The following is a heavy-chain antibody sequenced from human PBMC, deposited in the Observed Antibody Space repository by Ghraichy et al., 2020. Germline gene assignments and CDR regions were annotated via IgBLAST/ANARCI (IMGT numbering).Heavy chain of an antibody. J-gene: IGHJ4*02. CDR2: IKSKTDGGTT. V-gene: IGHV3-15*01. CDR1: GFTFSNAW. Sequence: GGSLRLSCAASGFTFSNAWMSWVRQAPGKGLEWVGRIKSKTDGGTTDYAAPVKGRFTIARDDSKNTLYLQMNSLKTEDTAVYYCTVQLLLRRRYYFDYWGQETLVTVSS. CDR3: TVQLLLRRRYYFDY. D-gene: IGHD2-15*01.